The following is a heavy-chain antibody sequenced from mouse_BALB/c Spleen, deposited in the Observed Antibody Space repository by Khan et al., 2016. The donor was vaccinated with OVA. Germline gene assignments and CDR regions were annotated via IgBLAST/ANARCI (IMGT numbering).Heavy chain of an antibody. CDR3: VRFRGGY. J-gene: IGHJ2*01. V-gene: IGHV9-3-1*01. Sequence: QIQLVQSGPELKKPGETVKISCKASGYTFKDYVMNWVKQSPGEGLKWMGWMNTYTGEPTYADDFKGSFAFSLETSARTAYLQSSSLKNEDTATYFVVRFRGGYWGQGTTLTVSS. CDR2: MNTYTGEP. CDR1: GYTFKDYV.